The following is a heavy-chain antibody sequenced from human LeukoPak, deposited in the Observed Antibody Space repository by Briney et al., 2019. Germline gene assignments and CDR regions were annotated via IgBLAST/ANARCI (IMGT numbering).Heavy chain of an antibody. V-gene: IGHV1-46*01. CDR2: INPSGGST. Sequence: ASVKVSCKASGYTFTGYYMHRVRQAPGQGLEWMGIINPSGGSTSYAQKFQGRVTMTRDTSTRTVYMELSSLRSKDTAVYYCARGSALWFVDYWGQGTLVTVSS. CDR3: ARGSALWFVDY. J-gene: IGHJ4*02. CDR1: GYTFTGYY. D-gene: IGHD3-10*01.